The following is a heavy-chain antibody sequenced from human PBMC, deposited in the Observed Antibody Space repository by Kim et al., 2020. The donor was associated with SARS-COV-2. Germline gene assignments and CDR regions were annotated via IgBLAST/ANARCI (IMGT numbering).Heavy chain of an antibody. Sequence: GGSLRLSCAASGFTFSSYGMHWVRQAPGKGLEWVAVISYDGSNKYYADSVKGRFTISRDNSKNTLYLQMNSLRAEDTAVYYCAKNRIAAAGTSNYYYGM. CDR1: GFTFSSYG. CDR2: ISYDGSNK. CDR3: AKNRIAAAGTSNYYYGM. D-gene: IGHD6-13*01. J-gene: IGHJ6*01. V-gene: IGHV3-30*18.